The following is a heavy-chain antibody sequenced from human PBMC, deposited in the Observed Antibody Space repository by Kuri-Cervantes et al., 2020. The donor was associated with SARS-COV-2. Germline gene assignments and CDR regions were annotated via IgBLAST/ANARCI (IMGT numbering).Heavy chain of an antibody. V-gene: IGHV1-2*02. CDR3: ARLAVYYYYMDV. CDR2: INPNTGGT. J-gene: IGHJ6*03. Sequence: ASVKVSCKASGYTFTGYYMHWVRQAPGQGLEWMGWINPNTGGTNYAQKFQGRVTMTRDTSIRTAYMELSRLRSDDTAVYYCARLAVYYYYMDVWGKGTTVTVSS. D-gene: IGHD6-19*01. CDR1: GYTFTGYY.